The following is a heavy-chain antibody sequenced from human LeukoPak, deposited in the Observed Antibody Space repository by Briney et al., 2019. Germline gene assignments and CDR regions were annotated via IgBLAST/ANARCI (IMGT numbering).Heavy chain of an antibody. Sequence: SETLSLTCAVYVGSFSGYYWSCIRQPPGKGLEGIEEINHSGSTNYNPSLKSRLTISVDTSKKQFSLKLSSVTAADTAVYYCARGRWGAADGNYYYYGMDVWGQGTTVTVSS. CDR1: VGSFSGYY. V-gene: IGHV4-34*01. CDR3: ARGRWGAADGNYYYYGMDV. J-gene: IGHJ6*02. CDR2: INHSGST. D-gene: IGHD6-13*01.